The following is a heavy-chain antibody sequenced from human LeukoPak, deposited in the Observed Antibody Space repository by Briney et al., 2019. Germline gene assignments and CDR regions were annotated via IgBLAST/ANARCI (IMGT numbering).Heavy chain of an antibody. V-gene: IGHV1-69*04. CDR2: IIPIFGIA. J-gene: IGHJ5*02. CDR1: GGTFSSYA. Sequence: ASVKVSCKASGGTFSSYAISRVRQAPGQGLEWMGRIIPIFGIANYAQKFQGRVTITADKSTSTAYMELSSLRSEDTAVYYCARGMVATVTRHNNWFDPWGQGTLVTVSS. CDR3: ARGMVATVTRHNNWFDP. D-gene: IGHD5-12*01.